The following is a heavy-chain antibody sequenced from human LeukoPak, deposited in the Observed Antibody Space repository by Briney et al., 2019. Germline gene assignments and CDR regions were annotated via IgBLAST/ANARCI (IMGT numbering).Heavy chain of an antibody. D-gene: IGHD3-22*01. V-gene: IGHV3-7*01. CDR2: IKGDGSEK. CDR1: GFTLSGYF. J-gene: IGHJ4*02. Sequence: GGSLRLSCAASGFTLSGYFMSWVRQAPGEGLEWVASIKGDGSEKYYVDSVKGRFTISRDNAKNSLYPQINSLRAEDTAVYYCARDRGWRSSGYYLYYFDFWGQGTLVTVSS. CDR3: ARDRGWRSSGYYLYYFDF.